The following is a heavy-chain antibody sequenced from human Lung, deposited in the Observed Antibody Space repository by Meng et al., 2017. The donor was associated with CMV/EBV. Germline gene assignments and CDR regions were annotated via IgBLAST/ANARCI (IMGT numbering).Heavy chain of an antibody. Sequence: SETLSLTCTVSGGSISSYYWSWIRQPPGKGLEWIGYIYYSGSTNYNPSLKSRVTISVDTSKNQFSPKLSSVTAADTAVYYCASGKYYYGSGSYYNYYYYGMDVWGQGTTVTVSS. CDR1: GGSISSYY. CDR2: IYYSGST. J-gene: IGHJ6*02. D-gene: IGHD3-10*01. V-gene: IGHV4-59*01. CDR3: ASGKYYYGSGSYYNYYYYGMDV.